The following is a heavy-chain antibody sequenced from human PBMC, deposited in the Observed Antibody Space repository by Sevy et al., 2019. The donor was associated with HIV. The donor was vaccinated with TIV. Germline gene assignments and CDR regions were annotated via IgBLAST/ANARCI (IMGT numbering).Heavy chain of an antibody. V-gene: IGHV5-51*01. Sequence: GESLKISCKGYGYSFANNWIGWVRQMPGKGLEWMGIVYPGDSDTTYSPSFQGQVTISVDKSISTAYLQWNSLKASDTAMYYCARLPVAAAGLYYFDYWGQGTLVTVSS. CDR2: VYPGDSDT. D-gene: IGHD6-13*01. CDR1: GYSFANNW. CDR3: ARLPVAAAGLYYFDY. J-gene: IGHJ4*02.